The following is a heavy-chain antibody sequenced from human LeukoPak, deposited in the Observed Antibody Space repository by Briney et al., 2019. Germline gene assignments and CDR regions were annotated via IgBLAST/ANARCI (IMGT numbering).Heavy chain of an antibody. V-gene: IGHV3-9*03. D-gene: IGHD5-24*01. J-gene: IGHJ4*02. CDR3: ARSVEMATRIDY. CDR2: ISWNSGSI. CDR1: GFTFDDYA. Sequence: GGSLRLSCAASGFTFDDYAMHWVRQAPGKGLEWVSGISWNSGSIGYADSVKGRFTISRDNAKNSLCLQKNSLRAEDMALYYCARSVEMATRIDYWGQGTLVTVSS.